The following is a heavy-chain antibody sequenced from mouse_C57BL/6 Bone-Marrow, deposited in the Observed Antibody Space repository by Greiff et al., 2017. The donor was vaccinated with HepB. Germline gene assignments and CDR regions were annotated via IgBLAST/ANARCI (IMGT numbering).Heavy chain of an antibody. CDR3: ARTYSWMDY. CDR2: ISYDGSN. J-gene: IGHJ4*01. CDR1: GYSITSGYY. V-gene: IGHV3-6*01. Sequence: EVQRVESGPGLVKPSQSLSLTCSVTGYSITSGYYWNWIRQFPGNKLEWMGYISYDGSNNYNPALKNRISITRDTSKKQFFLKLNSVTTEDTATYYCARTYSWMDYWGQGTSVTVSS.